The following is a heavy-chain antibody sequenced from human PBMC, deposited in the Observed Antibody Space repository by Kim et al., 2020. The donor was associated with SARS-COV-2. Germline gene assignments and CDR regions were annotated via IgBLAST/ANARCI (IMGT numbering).Heavy chain of an antibody. V-gene: IGHV3-11*06. Sequence: KGRFTISRDNAKNSLYLQMNSLRAEDTAVYYCASPPLEVTTSYYYYGMDVWGQGTTVTVSS. CDR3: ASPPLEVTTSYYYYGMDV. J-gene: IGHJ6*02. D-gene: IGHD4-17*01.